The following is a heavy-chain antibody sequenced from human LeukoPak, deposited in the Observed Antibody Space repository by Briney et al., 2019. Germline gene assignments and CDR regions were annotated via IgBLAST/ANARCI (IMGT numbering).Heavy chain of an antibody. Sequence: PSETLSLTCTVSGGSISSYYWSWIRQPPGKGLEWIGSIYYSGSTYYNPSLKSRVTISVDTSKNQFSLKLSSVTAADTAVYYCARLWMVRGVISHFDYWGQGTLVTVSS. V-gene: IGHV4-59*05. CDR2: IYYSGST. CDR3: ARLWMVRGVISHFDY. J-gene: IGHJ4*02. CDR1: GGSISSYY. D-gene: IGHD3-10*01.